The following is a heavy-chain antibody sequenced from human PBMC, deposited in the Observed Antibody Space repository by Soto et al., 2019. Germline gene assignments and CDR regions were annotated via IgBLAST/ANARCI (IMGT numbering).Heavy chain of an antibody. D-gene: IGHD6-13*01. J-gene: IGHJ5*02. CDR3: ARDARYIAAAGSNWFDP. V-gene: IGHV1-69*13. CDR1: GGTFSSYA. Sequence: SVKVSCKASGGTFSSYAISWVRQAPGQGLEWMGGIIPIFGTANYAQKFQGRVTITADESTSTAYMDLSSLRSEDTAVYYCARDARYIAAAGSNWFDPWGQGTLVTVSS. CDR2: IIPIFGTA.